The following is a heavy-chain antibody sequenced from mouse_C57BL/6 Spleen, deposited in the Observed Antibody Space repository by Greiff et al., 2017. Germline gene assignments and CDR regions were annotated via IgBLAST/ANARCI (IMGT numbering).Heavy chain of an antibody. CDR2: INPSNGGT. Sequence: VQLQQSGTELVKPGASVKLSCKASGYTFTSYWMHWVKQRPGQGLEWIGNINPSNGGTNYNDKFKSKATLTVDKSSSTAYMQRSSLTSEDSAVYYGARSNWYAMDYWGQGTSVTVSS. V-gene: IGHV1-53*01. D-gene: IGHD4-1*01. CDR3: ARSNWYAMDY. J-gene: IGHJ4*01. CDR1: GYTFTSYW.